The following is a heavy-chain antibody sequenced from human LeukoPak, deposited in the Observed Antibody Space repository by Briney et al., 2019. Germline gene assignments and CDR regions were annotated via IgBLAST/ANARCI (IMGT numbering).Heavy chain of an antibody. CDR3: ARYCSSTSCYRAIDY. CDR2: ISAYNGNT. Sequence: ASVKVSCKASGYTFTSYGTSWVRQAPGQGLEWMGWISAYNGNTNYAQKLQGRVTMTTDTSTSTAYMELRSLRSDDTAVYYCARYCSSTSCYRAIDYWGQGTLVTVSS. CDR1: GYTFTSYG. V-gene: IGHV1-18*01. J-gene: IGHJ4*02. D-gene: IGHD2-2*02.